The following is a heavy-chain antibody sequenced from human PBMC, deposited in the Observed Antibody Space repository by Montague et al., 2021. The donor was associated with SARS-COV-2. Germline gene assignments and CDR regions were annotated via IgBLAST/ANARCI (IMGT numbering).Heavy chain of an antibody. J-gene: IGHJ4*02. CDR2: IYYTGNT. CDR3: ARGARQGYGFRLGSFDS. Sequence: SETLSLTCTVSGGSISPYYWTWIRQPPGKGLEWIGYIYYTGNTKYKPSLKSRVTMSVDTSKNQFSLKLSSVTAADTAVYYCARGARQGYGFRLGSFDSWGQGTLVTVSS. V-gene: IGHV4-59*12. CDR1: GGSISPYY. D-gene: IGHD3-10*01.